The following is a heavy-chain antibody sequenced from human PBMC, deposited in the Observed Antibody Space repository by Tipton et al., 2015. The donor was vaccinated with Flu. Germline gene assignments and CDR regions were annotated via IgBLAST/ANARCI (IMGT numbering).Heavy chain of an antibody. D-gene: IGHD3-10*01. CDR1: GGSISTYY. V-gene: IGHV4-4*07. CDR2: IYSSGNT. J-gene: IGHJ4*02. CDR3: ARATRYGSGSYYPFDY. Sequence: LRLSCTVSGGSISTYYWSWIRQPAGEGLEWVGRIYSSGNTNYNPSLKSRVTMSVDTSKNQFSLKLGSVTAGDTAVYFCARATRYGSGSYYPFDYWGQGTVVTVSS.